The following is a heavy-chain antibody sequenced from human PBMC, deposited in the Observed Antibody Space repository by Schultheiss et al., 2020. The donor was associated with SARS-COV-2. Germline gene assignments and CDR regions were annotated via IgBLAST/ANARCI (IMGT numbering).Heavy chain of an antibody. V-gene: IGHV4-30-4*01. J-gene: IGHJ3*02. CDR3: ARSEWFGDAFYI. CDR1: GHSISSGEYY. Sequence: SETLSLTCTVSGHSISSGEYYWSWIRQPPGAGLEWIADIYYSGSTRYDPSLKSRAGISVDTSKNQISLKLSSVTAADTAVYYCARSEWFGDAFYIWGQGTMVTVSS. D-gene: IGHD3-10*01. CDR2: IYYSGST.